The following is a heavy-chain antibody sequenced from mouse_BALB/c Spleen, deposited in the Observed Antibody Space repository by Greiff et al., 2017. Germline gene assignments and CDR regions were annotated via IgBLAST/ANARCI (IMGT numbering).Heavy chain of an antibody. D-gene: IGHD2-14*01. J-gene: IGHJ3*01. Sequence: LKQPGSELVRPGASVKLSCKASGYTFTSYWMHWVKQRPGQGLEWIGNIYPGSGSTNYDEKFKSKATLTVDTSSSTAYMQLSSLTSEDSAVYYCTGAYYRYDEGFAYWGQGTLVTVSA. CDR2: IYPGSGST. V-gene: IGHV1S22*01. CDR3: TGAYYRYDEGFAY. CDR1: GYTFTSYW.